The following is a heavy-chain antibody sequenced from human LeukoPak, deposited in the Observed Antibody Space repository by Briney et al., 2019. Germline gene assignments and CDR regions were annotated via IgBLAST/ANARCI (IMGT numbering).Heavy chain of an antibody. CDR1: GFTFSNAW. Sequence: PGGSLRLSCAASGFTFSNAWMSWVRQAPGKGLEWVGRIKSKTDGGATDYAAPVKGRFTISRDDSKNTLYLQMNSLKTEDTAVYYCTTDPTSIAVAHYWGQGTLVTVSS. CDR2: IKSKTDGGAT. CDR3: TTDPTSIAVAHY. V-gene: IGHV3-15*01. D-gene: IGHD6-19*01. J-gene: IGHJ4*02.